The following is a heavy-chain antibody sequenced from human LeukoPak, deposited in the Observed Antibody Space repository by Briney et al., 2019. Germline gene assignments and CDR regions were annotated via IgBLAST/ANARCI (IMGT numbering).Heavy chain of an antibody. D-gene: IGHD2-2*01. CDR1: GFTVSSNY. CDR3: ARAPPGYYYGMDV. Sequence: GGSLRLSCAASGFTVSSNYMSWVRQAPGKGLEWVSVIYSGGSTYYADSVKGRFTISRDNSKNTLYLQMNSLRAEGTAVYYCARAPPGYYYGMDVWGQGTTVTVSS. V-gene: IGHV3-53*01. J-gene: IGHJ6*02. CDR2: IYSGGST.